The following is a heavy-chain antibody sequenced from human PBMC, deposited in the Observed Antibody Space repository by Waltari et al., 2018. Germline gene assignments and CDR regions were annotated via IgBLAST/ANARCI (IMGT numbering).Heavy chain of an antibody. V-gene: IGHV4-4*07. Sequence: QVQLQESGPGLLKPSETLSLTCTGSGVSISSFYWGWIRQPAGKGLEWVGRIYISGSSSSNPSLKSRVTMSDDTSKNQFSLKLTSVTAADTAVYYCARVSATSWSSAYYFDFWGQGILVTVSS. J-gene: IGHJ4*02. CDR3: ARVSATSWSSAYYFDF. CDR1: GVSISSFY. CDR2: IYISGSS. D-gene: IGHD2-2*01.